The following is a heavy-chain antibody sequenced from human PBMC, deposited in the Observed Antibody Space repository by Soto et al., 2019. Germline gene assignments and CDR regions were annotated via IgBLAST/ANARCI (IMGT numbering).Heavy chain of an antibody. V-gene: IGHV1-69*13. CDR2: IIPIFGTA. CDR3: ARVIVVVPADRRDYYYGMDV. CDR1: GGTFSSYA. J-gene: IGHJ6*02. D-gene: IGHD2-2*01. Sequence: ASVKVSCKASGGTFSSYAISWVRQAPGQGLEWMGGIIPIFGTANYAQKFQGRVTITADESTSTAYMELSSLRSEDTAVYYCARVIVVVPADRRDYYYGMDVWGQGTTVTVSS.